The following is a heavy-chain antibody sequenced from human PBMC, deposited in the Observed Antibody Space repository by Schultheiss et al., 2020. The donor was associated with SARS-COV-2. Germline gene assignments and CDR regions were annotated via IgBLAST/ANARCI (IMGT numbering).Heavy chain of an antibody. J-gene: IGHJ4*02. Sequence: GGSLRLSCRVNDFGVDNYGMSWVRQGPGKGLEWVSSIDGSSSYRYYGDSVKGRFTISRDNSKNTLYLQMNSLRAEDTAVYYCAREGPGWRGSRGDYWGQGTLVTVSS. CDR2: IDGSSSYR. CDR3: AREGPGWRGSRGDY. D-gene: IGHD2-15*01. V-gene: IGHV3-21*01. CDR1: DFGVDNYG.